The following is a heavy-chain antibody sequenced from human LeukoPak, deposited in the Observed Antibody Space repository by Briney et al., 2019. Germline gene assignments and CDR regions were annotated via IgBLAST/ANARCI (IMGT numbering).Heavy chain of an antibody. CDR2: IKPDGRDK. J-gene: IGHJ4*02. V-gene: IGHV3-7*01. D-gene: IGHD1-26*01. Sequence: GGSLRLSCAASGLFFSTNWMSWVRQAPGKGLEWVATIKPDGRDKYYVDSVKGRFTMSRDNGKNSVYLQMNSLRAEDTAVYYCATWEASTNYWGQGTLVTVSS. CDR3: ATWEASTNY. CDR1: GLFFSTNW.